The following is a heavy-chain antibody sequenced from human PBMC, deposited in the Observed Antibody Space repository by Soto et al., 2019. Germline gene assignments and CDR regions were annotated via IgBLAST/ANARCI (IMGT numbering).Heavy chain of an antibody. V-gene: IGHV3-7*04. CDR2: IKQDGNEK. D-gene: IGHD1-26*01. CDR1: GLTFSSNW. Sequence: EVQLVESGGGLVQPGGSLRLSCAASGLTFSSNWMSWVRQAPGRGLECVANIKQDGNEKYYVDSVKGRFTISRDNAKNSLYLQMNSLRAEDKAVYYCARVVGAPNWFDPWGQGTLVTVSS. CDR3: ARVVGAPNWFDP. J-gene: IGHJ5*02.